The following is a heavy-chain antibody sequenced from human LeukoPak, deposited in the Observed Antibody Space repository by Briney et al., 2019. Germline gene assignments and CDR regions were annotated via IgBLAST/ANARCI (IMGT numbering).Heavy chain of an antibody. Sequence: GGSLRLSCAASGFTFSDYYMSWIRQAPGEGLEWVSYISSSGNIIYYADSVKGRFTNSRDNAKNSLYLQMNSLRAEDTAVYYCARRRYNWNAIDYWGQGTLVTVSS. J-gene: IGHJ4*02. CDR3: ARRRYNWNAIDY. CDR1: GFTFSDYY. D-gene: IGHD1-20*01. CDR2: ISSSGNII. V-gene: IGHV3-11*01.